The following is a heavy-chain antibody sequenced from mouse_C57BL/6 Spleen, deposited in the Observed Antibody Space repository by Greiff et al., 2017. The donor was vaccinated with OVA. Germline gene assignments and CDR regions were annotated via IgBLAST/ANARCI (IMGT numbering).Heavy chain of an antibody. CDR1: GYSITSGYY. Sequence: EVKLQESGPGLVKPSQSLSLTCSVTGYSITSGYYWNWIRQFPGNKLEWMGYISYDGSNNYNPSLKNRISITRDTSKNQFFLKLNSVTTEDTATYYCASAPGGAMDYWGQGTSVTVSS. CDR3: ASAPGGAMDY. J-gene: IGHJ4*01. V-gene: IGHV3-6*01. CDR2: ISYDGSN.